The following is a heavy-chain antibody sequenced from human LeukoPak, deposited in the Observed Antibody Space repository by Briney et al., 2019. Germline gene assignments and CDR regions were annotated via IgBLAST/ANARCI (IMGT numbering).Heavy chain of an antibody. J-gene: IGHJ4*02. CDR3: AREGGYFDWLSAFDY. V-gene: IGHV3-33*01. CDR1: GFTFSSYG. D-gene: IGHD3-9*01. CDR2: IWYDGSNK. Sequence: GGSLRLSCAASGFTFSSYGMHWVRQAPGKGLEWVAVIWYDGSNKYYADSVKGRFTISRDNSKNTLYLRMNSLRAEDTAVYYCAREGGYFDWLSAFDYWGQGTLVTVSS.